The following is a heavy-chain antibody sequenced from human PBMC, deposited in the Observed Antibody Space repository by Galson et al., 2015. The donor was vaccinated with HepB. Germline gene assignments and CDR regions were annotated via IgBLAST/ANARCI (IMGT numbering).Heavy chain of an antibody. CDR1: GFTFSGSA. D-gene: IGHD2-2*01. CDR2: IRSRANSHAT. V-gene: IGHV3-73*01. CDR3: IRLGDLSGYSSS. J-gene: IGHJ4*02. Sequence: SLRLSCAASGFTFSGSAIHWVRQTSGKGLEWVGLIRSRANSHATAYGASLKGRLTISRDDSKNTAYLLMDNLKTEDTAVYYCIRLGDLSGYSSSWGQGTLVTVSS.